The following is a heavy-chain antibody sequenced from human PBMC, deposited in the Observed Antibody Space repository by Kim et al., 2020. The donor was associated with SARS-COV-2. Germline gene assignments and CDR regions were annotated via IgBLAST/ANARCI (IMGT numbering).Heavy chain of an antibody. D-gene: IGHD3-22*01. CDR1: GGSISSYY. Sequence: SETLSLTCTVSGGSISSYYWSWIRQPPGKGLEWIGYIYYSGSTNYNPSLKSRVTISVDTSKNQFSLKLSSVTAADTAVYYCAKAPCYYDSSGYCTNSGAFDIWGQGTMVTVAS. CDR2: IYYSGST. CDR3: AKAPCYYDSSGYCTNSGAFDI. V-gene: IGHV4-59*01. J-gene: IGHJ3*02.